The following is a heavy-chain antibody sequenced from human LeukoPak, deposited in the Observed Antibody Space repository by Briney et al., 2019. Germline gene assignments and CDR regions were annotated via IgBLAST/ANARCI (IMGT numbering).Heavy chain of an antibody. CDR3: ARSRAAVVMGELIPSFHYGMDV. D-gene: IGHD3-16*01. J-gene: IGHJ6*02. CDR2: IYSGGST. CDR1: GFTVSSNY. Sequence: GGSLRLSCAASGFTVSSNYMSWVRQAPGKGLEWVSAIYSGGSTYYADSVKGRFTISRDNSKNTLYLQMNSLRAEDTAVYYCARSRAAVVMGELIPSFHYGMDVWGQGTTVTVSS. V-gene: IGHV3-66*01.